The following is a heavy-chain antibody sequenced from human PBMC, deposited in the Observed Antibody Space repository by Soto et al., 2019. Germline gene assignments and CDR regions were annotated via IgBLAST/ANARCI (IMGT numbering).Heavy chain of an antibody. Sequence: SETLPLTCAMSGYSIASGYYWAWIRQSPGKGLEWIGSIYHAGSVYYNPSLNGRVALSMDTSKNHFSLKLTSVTAADTAVYYCARTFDYYGMDVWGQGTTVT. J-gene: IGHJ6*02. CDR3: ARTFDYYGMDV. CDR2: IYHAGSV. V-gene: IGHV4-38-2*01. CDR1: GYSIASGYY.